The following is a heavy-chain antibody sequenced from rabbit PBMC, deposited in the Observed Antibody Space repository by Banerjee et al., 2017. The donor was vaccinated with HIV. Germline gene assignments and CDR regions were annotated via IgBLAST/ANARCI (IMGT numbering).Heavy chain of an antibody. D-gene: IGHD2-1*01. J-gene: IGHJ4*01. CDR2: INSSSGNT. CDR1: GFTFSSYV. CDR3: ARDPGGSMDL. V-gene: IGHV1S45*01. Sequence: QEQLKETGGGLVQPGGSLTLSCKASGFTFSSYVITWVRQAPGKGLEWIGWINSSSGNTVYATWAKGRFTISKTSSTTVTLQMTSLTGADTATYFCARDPGGSMDLWGPGTLVTVS.